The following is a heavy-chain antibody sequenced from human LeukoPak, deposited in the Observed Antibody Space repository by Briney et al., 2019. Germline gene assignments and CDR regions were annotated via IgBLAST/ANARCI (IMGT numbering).Heavy chain of an antibody. CDR3: ARSFGSVWYSYEPRFDY. J-gene: IGHJ4*02. V-gene: IGHV1-69*13. CDR2: IIPIFGTA. CDR1: GGTFSSYA. D-gene: IGHD5-18*01. Sequence: GASVKVSCKASGGTFSSYAISWVRQAPGQGLEWMGGIIPIFGTANYAQKFQGRVTITADESTSTAYMELSRLRSDDTAVYYCARSFGSVWYSYEPRFDYWGQGTLVTVSS.